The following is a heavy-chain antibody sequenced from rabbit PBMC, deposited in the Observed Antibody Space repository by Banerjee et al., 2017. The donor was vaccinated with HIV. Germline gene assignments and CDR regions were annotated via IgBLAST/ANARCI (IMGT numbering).Heavy chain of an antibody. J-gene: IGHJ3*01. V-gene: IGHV1S45*01. CDR3: ARDPYGDYLGYGYGCDL. CDR2: IYGGSSGST. CDR1: GFSFSSSYY. Sequence: QEQLEESGGDLVKPEGSLTLTCTASGFSFSSSYYMCWVRQAPGKGLEWIACIYGGSSGSTHYASWAKGRLTISKTSSTTVTLQMTSLTAADTATYFCARDPYGDYLGYGYGCDLWGQGTLVTVS. D-gene: IGHD2-1*01.